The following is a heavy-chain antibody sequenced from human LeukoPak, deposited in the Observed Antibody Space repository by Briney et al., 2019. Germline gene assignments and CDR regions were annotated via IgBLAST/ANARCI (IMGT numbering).Heavy chain of an antibody. J-gene: IGHJ4*02. D-gene: IGHD6-19*01. V-gene: IGHV4-39*01. CDR2: IYYSGST. CDR3: AGLAAGSLDY. Sequence: SETLSLTCTVSGGSISSSIYYWGWIRQPPGKGLEWIGSIYYSGSTYYNPSLKSRVTISVDTSKNQFSLKLSSVTAADTAVYYCAGLAAGSLDYWGQGTLVTVSS. CDR1: GGSISSSIYY.